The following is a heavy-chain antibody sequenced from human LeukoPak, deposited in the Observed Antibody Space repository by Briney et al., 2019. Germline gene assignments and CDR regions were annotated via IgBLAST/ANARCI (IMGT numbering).Heavy chain of an antibody. J-gene: IGHJ6*02. CDR1: GGSISSSSYY. CDR2: IYYSGST. D-gene: IGHD5-18*01. V-gene: IGHV4-31*03. CDR3: AREGGPGGELWSRDYYGMDV. Sequence: SETLSLTCTVSGGSISSSSYYWSWIRQHPGTGLEWIGYIYYSGSTYYNPSLKSRVTISVDTSKNQFSLKLSSVTAADTAVYYCAREGGPGGELWSRDYYGMDVWGQGTTVNVFS.